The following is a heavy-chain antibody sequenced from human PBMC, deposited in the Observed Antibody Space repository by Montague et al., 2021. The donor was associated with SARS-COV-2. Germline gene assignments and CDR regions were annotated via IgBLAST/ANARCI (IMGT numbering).Heavy chain of an antibody. J-gene: IGHJ4*02. V-gene: IGHV6-1*01. CDR1: GDSVSSNTVA. CDR2: TYYRSKWYN. Sequence: CAISGDSVSSNTVAWNWFRQSPSRGLEWLGRTYYRSKWYNDYAVSMHSRVTINPDTSKNQFSLHVNSVTPEDTAVYYCARDSEYSIDYWGQGPLVTVSS. D-gene: IGHD6-6*01. CDR3: ARDSEYSIDY.